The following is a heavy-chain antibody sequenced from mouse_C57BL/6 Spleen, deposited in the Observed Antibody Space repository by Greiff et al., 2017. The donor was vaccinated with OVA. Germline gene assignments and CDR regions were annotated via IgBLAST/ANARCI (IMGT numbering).Heavy chain of an antibody. Sequence: VQLQQSGPELVKPGASVKISCKASGYAFSSSWMNWVKQRPGKGLEWIGRIYPGDGDTNYNGKFKGKATLTADKSSSTAYMQLSSLTSEDSAVYFCAREGNYYGLDYWGQGTTLTVSS. J-gene: IGHJ2*01. CDR1: GYAFSSSW. CDR2: IYPGDGDT. CDR3: AREGNYYGLDY. V-gene: IGHV1-82*01. D-gene: IGHD1-1*01.